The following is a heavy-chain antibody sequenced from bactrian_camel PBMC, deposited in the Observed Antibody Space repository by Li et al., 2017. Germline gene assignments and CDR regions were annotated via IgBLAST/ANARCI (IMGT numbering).Heavy chain of an antibody. CDR2: ISSDGSNT. D-gene: IGHD5*01. J-gene: IGHJ4*01. Sequence: VQLVESGGGLVQPGGSLTLSCAASGFTFSSYYMSWVRQAPGKGLEWVSSISSDGSNTYYADSVKGRFTISRDNAENTVYLQMNSLKPEDTASYYCATNRGRWAYNYWGQGTQVTVS. CDR3: ATNRGRWAYNY. CDR1: GFTFSSYY. V-gene: IGHV3-2*01.